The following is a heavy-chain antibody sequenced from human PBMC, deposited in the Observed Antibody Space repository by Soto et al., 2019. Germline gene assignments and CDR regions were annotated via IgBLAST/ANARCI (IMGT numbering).Heavy chain of an antibody. CDR1: GYSFTSYW. V-gene: IGHV5-51*01. CDR2: IYPGDSDP. D-gene: IGHD2-2*01. Sequence: GESLKISCTGVGYSFTSYWIGWVRQMPGKGLEWMGIIYPGDSDPIYSPAFQGQVTMSAAKSITTAYLQWSSLKASDTAMYYCAREYCTTTTCDPWFDPWGQGTLVTVSS. CDR3: AREYCTTTTCDPWFDP. J-gene: IGHJ5*02.